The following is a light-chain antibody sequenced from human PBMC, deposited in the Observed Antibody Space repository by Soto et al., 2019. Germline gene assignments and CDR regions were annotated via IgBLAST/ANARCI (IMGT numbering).Light chain of an antibody. J-gene: IGKJ2*01. CDR2: GAS. CDR1: QSVSSSY. Sequence: EIVLTQSPGTLSLSPGKRATLSCRASQSVSSSYLAWYQQKPGQGPRLLIYGASTRATGIPDRFSGSGSGTDFTLTISRLEPEDFAVYYCQQYGSSPSGYTFGQGTKLEIK. CDR3: QQYGSSPSGYT. V-gene: IGKV3-20*01.